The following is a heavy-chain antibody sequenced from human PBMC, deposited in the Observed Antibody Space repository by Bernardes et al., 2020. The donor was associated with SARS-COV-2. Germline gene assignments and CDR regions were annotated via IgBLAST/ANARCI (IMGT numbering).Heavy chain of an antibody. CDR2: ISGSGGST. D-gene: IGHD3-3*01. J-gene: IGHJ6*03. CDR3: SKGSDFWSGSTLYYYYYYMDV. V-gene: IGHV3-23*01. Sequence: GLEWVSAISGSGGSTYYADSVKGRFTISRDNSKNKLYLQMNSLRAEETAVYYCSKGSDFWSGSTLYYYYYYMDVWGKGTTVTVSS.